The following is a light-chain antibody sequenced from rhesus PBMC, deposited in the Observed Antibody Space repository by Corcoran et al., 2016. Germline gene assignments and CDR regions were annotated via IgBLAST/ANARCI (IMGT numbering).Light chain of an antibody. CDR2: LVS. V-gene: IGKV2-82*01. J-gene: IGKJ1*01. Sequence: DIVMTQTPLSLPVTLGEPASISCRSSQSLVYRDGKTYLDWYLQKQDQSPQRLMYLVSKRASGVPDKFSGSGSGNDFIMKISKVEAEDVGVYYCMQTLRSPRTFGQGTKVEIK. CDR3: MQTLRSPRT. CDR1: QSLVYRDGKTY.